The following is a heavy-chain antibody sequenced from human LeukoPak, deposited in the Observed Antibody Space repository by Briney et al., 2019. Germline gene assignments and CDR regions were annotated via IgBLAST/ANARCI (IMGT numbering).Heavy chain of an antibody. CDR1: GFSFSTHI. J-gene: IGHJ4*02. D-gene: IGHD4-23*01. CDR3: VKDGDYGGKQLGQTADY. Sequence: PGGSLRLSCSASGFSFSTHIMYWVRQAPGKGLEYVSGISSYGGTTYYADSVKGRFTISRDNSKNTLYLQMSSLRAEDTAVYYCVKDGDYGGKQLGQTADYWGQGTLVTVSS. CDR2: ISSYGGTT. V-gene: IGHV3-64D*09.